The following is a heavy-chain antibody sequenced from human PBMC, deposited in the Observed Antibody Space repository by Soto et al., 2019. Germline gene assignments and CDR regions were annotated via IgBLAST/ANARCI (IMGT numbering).Heavy chain of an antibody. Sequence: QVQLVQSGAEVKKPGSSVKVSCKASGGTFSSYAISWVRQAPGQGLEWMGGIIPIFGTANYAQKFQGRVTITADESTSTAYMELSRLRGEDTAVYYCASTPPWFGEEDYGMDVWGQGTTVTVSS. D-gene: IGHD3-10*01. V-gene: IGHV1-69*01. CDR2: IIPIFGTA. J-gene: IGHJ6*02. CDR1: GGTFSSYA. CDR3: ASTPPWFGEEDYGMDV.